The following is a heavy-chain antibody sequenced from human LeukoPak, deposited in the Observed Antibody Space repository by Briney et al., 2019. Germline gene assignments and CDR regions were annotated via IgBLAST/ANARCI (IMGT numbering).Heavy chain of an antibody. CDR1: GYSFTSYW. CDR2: IYPGDSDT. Sequence: GESLKISCKGSGYSFTSYWIGWARRMPGKGLEWMGIIYPGDSDTRYSPSFQGQVTISADKSISTAYLQWSSLKASDTAMYYCARLAVSGSYYVPPDYWGQGTLVTVSS. J-gene: IGHJ4*02. V-gene: IGHV5-51*01. D-gene: IGHD1-26*01. CDR3: ARLAVSGSYYVPPDY.